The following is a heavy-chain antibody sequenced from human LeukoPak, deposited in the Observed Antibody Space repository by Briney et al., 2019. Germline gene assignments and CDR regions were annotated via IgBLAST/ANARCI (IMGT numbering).Heavy chain of an antibody. CDR3: ARDPVVAV. D-gene: IGHD2-15*01. CDR1: GFTFSSYA. V-gene: IGHV3-30*01. J-gene: IGHJ4*02. Sequence: GRSLRLSCAASGFTFSSYAMHWVRQAPGKGLEWVAVISYDGSNKYYADSVKGRFTISRDNSKNTLYLQMNSLRAEGTAVYYCARDPVVAVWGQGTLITVSS. CDR2: ISYDGSNK.